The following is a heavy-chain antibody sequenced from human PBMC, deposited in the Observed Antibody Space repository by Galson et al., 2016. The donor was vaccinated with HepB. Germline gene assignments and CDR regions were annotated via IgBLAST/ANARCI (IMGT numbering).Heavy chain of an antibody. V-gene: IGHV3-23*01. CDR1: GFTFSNYA. D-gene: IGHD2-2*01. Sequence: SLRLSCAASGFTFSNYAMSWVRQAPGKGLEWVSSISGSGDTTYDADAVRGRFTISRDNSKKTLYLQMNSLRAEDTAVYYCAKDGRIYCSSASCHDHFHYWGQGTLVTVSS. CDR3: AKDGRIYCSSASCHDHFHY. J-gene: IGHJ4*02. CDR2: ISGSGDTT.